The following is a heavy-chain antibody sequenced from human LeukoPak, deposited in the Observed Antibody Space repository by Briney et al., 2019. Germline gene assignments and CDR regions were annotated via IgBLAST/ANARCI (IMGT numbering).Heavy chain of an antibody. Sequence: GGSLRLSCAASGFTFSRSAMHWVRQAPGKGLEWVAVISYDENTKYYADSVKGRFTVSRDNSKNTLYLQMNSLGAEDTAVYYCAKAPHDFWSGWLKIWFDPWGQGTLVTVSS. J-gene: IGHJ5*02. CDR2: ISYDENTK. CDR1: GFTFSRSA. D-gene: IGHD3-3*01. V-gene: IGHV3-30-3*01. CDR3: AKAPHDFWSGWLKIWFDP.